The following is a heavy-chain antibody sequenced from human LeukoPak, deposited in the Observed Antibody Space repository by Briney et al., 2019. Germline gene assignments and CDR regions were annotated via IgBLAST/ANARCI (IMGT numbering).Heavy chain of an antibody. J-gene: IGHJ4*02. Sequence: GGSLRLSCAASGFTFSSYSMNWVRQAPGKGLEWVSYISSSSSTIYYADSVKGRFTISRDNAKNSLYLQMNSLRAEDTAVYYCARDRMVRGVIIPIDYWGQGTLVTVSS. CDR3: ARDRMVRGVIIPIDY. CDR1: GFTFSSYS. CDR2: ISSSSSTI. D-gene: IGHD3-10*01. V-gene: IGHV3-48*01.